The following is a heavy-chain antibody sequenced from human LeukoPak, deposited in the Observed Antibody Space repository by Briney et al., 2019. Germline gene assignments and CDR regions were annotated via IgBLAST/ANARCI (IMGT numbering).Heavy chain of an antibody. V-gene: IGHV3-23*01. Sequence: GGTLRLSCEASGFTFRSYGMSWVRLAPGKGLEWVSAISGSGDSTYYTDSVKGRFTISRDNSKNTLYLQMNSLRAEDTAVYYCAKDHAWDGVIDYWGQGTLVTVSS. CDR2: ISGSGDST. CDR1: GFTFRSYG. D-gene: IGHD3-16*02. J-gene: IGHJ4*02. CDR3: AKDHAWDGVIDY.